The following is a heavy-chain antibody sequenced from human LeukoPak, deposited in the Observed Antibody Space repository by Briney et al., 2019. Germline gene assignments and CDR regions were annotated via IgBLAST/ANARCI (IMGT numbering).Heavy chain of an antibody. Sequence: PSETLSLTCTVSGGSISSVDYYWSWIRQPPGKGLEWIGYIYYSGSTYYDPSLKSRVMISVDASKNQFSLKLSSVTAADTAVYYCARAPTLYYFDYWGQGTLVTVSS. CDR3: ARAPTLYYFDY. CDR1: GGSISSVDYY. CDR2: IYYSGST. V-gene: IGHV4-30-4*02. J-gene: IGHJ4*02.